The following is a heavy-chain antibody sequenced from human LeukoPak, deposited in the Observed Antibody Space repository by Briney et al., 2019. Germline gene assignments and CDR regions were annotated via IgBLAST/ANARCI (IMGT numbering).Heavy chain of an antibody. CDR1: GFTFSSYW. V-gene: IGHV3-7*03. J-gene: IGHJ4*02. Sequence: GGSLRLSCAASGFTFSSYWMSWVRQAPGKGLEWVANIKQDGSEKYYVDSVKGRFTISRDNAKNSLYLQMNSLRTEDTALYYCAKDGPMYSSSWYGGFDYWGQGTLVTVSS. CDR3: AKDGPMYSSSWYGGFDY. CDR2: IKQDGSEK. D-gene: IGHD6-13*01.